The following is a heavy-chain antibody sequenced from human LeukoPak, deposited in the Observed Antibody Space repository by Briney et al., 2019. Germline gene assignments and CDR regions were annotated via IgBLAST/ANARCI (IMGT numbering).Heavy chain of an antibody. Sequence: SETLSLTCTVSGGSISSYYWSWIRQPPGKGLEWIGYIYYSGSTNYNPSLKSRVTISVDTSKNQFSLKLHSVTAADTAVYYCARVRIVVVPAAILRFDPWGQGTLVTVSS. V-gene: IGHV4-59*01. D-gene: IGHD2-2*01. CDR2: IYYSGST. J-gene: IGHJ5*02. CDR1: GGSISSYY. CDR3: ARVRIVVVPAAILRFDP.